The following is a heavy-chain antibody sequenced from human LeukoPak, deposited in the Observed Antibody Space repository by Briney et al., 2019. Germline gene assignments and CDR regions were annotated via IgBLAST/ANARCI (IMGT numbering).Heavy chain of an antibody. CDR1: GFTFSSYE. J-gene: IGHJ3*02. D-gene: IGHD3-3*01. CDR2: ISSSGCTI. CDR3: ASPYYDFWSGFPMI. Sequence: GGSLRLSCAASGFTFSSYEMNWVRQAPGKGLEWVSYISSSGCTIYYADSVKGRFTISRDNAKNSLYLQMNSLRAEDTAVYYCASPYYDFWSGFPMIWGQGTMVTVSS. V-gene: IGHV3-48*03.